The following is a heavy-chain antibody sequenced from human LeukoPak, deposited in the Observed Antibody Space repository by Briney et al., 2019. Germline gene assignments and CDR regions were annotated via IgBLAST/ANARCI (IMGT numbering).Heavy chain of an antibody. D-gene: IGHD3-9*01. V-gene: IGHV3-21*01. CDR3: ARVRLGIGEQD. J-gene: IGHJ4*02. Sequence: GGSLRLSCGASGFTFRTYSMTWVRQAPGKGLDWVSSISSSSKHLYYADSVKGRFTISRDNAKNSLYLQMDSLRAEDTAVYYCARVRLGIGEQDWGQGTLVTVSS. CDR1: GFTFRTYS. CDR2: ISSSSKHL.